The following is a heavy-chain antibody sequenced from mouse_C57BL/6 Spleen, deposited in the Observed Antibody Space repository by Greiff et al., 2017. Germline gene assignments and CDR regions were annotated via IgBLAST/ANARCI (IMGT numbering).Heavy chain of an antibody. D-gene: IGHD1-1*01. CDR2: IYYSGTI. CDR1: GISITTGNYR. V-gene: IGHV3-5*01. J-gene: IGHJ1*03. CDR3: ARYGSRYWYFDV. Sequence: VQLKESGPGLVKPSQTVFLTCTVTGISITTGNYRWSWIRQFPGNKLEWIGYIYYSGTITYNPSLTSRTTITRDTPKNQFFLEMNSLTAEDTATYYCARYGSRYWYFDVWGTGTTVTVSS.